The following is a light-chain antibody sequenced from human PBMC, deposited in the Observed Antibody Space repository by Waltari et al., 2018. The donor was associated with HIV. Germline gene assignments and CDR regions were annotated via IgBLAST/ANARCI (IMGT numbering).Light chain of an antibody. CDR1: TPNIGSST. Sequence: QSVLTQPPSASGAPGQRVTISCSRSTPNIGSSTVTWYQQFSRAAPKLLIYADAQRPSGVPDRFSGSKSGTSASLVISGLQSEDEADYYCSTWDDRLNGVVFGGGTRLTVV. V-gene: IGLV1-44*01. J-gene: IGLJ2*01. CDR2: ADA. CDR3: STWDDRLNGVV.